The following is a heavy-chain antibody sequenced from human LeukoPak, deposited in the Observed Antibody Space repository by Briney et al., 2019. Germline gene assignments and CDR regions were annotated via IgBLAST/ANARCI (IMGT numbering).Heavy chain of an antibody. CDR2: IQSDGSDK. V-gene: IGHV3-30*02. D-gene: IGHD6-13*01. Sequence: PGGSLRLSCAASGFTFNSFAMHWVRQAPGKGLEHLAFIQSDGSDKYYADSVKGRFTISRDNSKNTLYLQMNSLRAEDTAVYYCAKEYSSSWSMGGFDYWGQGTLVTVSS. CDR3: AKEYSSSWSMGGFDY. CDR1: GFTFNSFA. J-gene: IGHJ4*02.